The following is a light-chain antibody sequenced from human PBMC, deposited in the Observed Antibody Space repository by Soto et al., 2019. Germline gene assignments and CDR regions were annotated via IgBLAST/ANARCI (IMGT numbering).Light chain of an antibody. CDR2: DVT. V-gene: IGLV2-11*01. J-gene: IGLJ1*01. CDR3: CSYAGGYTYV. Sequence: QSALTQPRSVSGSPGQSVTISCTGTSSDVGGYTFVSWYQQHPGKAPKVMIYDVTKRPSGVPDRFSGSKSGNTASLTISGLQAEDEADYHCCSYAGGYTYVFGTGTKVTVL. CDR1: SSDVGGYTF.